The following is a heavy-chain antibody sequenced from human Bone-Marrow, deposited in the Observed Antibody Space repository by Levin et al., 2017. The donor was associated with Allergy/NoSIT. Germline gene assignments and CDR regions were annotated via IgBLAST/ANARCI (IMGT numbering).Heavy chain of an antibody. J-gene: IGHJ5*02. V-gene: IGHV3-30*03. Sequence: GGSLRLSCVASGFTFSTYGMHWVRQAPGKGLEWVATISYDGSDEYYADSVKGRFTISRDNSKNTVYLQMNNLRPDDTAVFYCARPDGGYYGSGVSESWGQGTLVTVSS. CDR1: GFTFSTYG. CDR3: ARPDGGYYGSGVSES. D-gene: IGHD3-10*01. CDR2: ISYDGSDE.